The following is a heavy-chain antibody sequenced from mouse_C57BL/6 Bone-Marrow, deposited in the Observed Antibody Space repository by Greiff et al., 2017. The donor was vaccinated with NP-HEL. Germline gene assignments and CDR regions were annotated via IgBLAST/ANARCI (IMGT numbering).Heavy chain of an antibody. Sequence: EVQLVESGGGLVKPGGSLKLSCAASGFTFSDYGMHWVRQAPEKGLEWVAYISSGSSTIYYADTVKGRFTISRDNAKNTLFLQMTSLRSEDTAMYYCAKFITTAGYFDVWGTGTTVTVSS. J-gene: IGHJ1*03. CDR3: AKFITTAGYFDV. CDR2: ISSGSSTI. V-gene: IGHV5-17*01. D-gene: IGHD1-1*01. CDR1: GFTFSDYG.